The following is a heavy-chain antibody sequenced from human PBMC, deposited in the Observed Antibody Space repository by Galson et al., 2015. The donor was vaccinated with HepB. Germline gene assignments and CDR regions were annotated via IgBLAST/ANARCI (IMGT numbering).Heavy chain of an antibody. CDR2: IYPGDSDT. J-gene: IGHJ3*02. CDR3: ARQQWELPPHDAFDI. CDR1: GYSFTSYW. Sequence: QSGAEVKKPGESLKISCKGSGYSFTSYWIGWVRQMPGKGLEWMGIIYPGDSDTRYSPSFQGQVTISADKSISTAYLQWSSLKASDTAMYYCARQQWELPPHDAFDIWGQGTMVTVSS. D-gene: IGHD1-26*01. V-gene: IGHV5-51*01.